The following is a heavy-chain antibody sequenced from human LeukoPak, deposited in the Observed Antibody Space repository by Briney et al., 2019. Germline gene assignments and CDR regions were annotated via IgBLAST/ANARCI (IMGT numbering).Heavy chain of an antibody. CDR2: IYYSEST. CDR3: ARRSSSWFSPNYYYYYMDV. D-gene: IGHD6-13*01. CDR1: GGSISSSSHY. V-gene: IGHV4-39*07. J-gene: IGHJ6*03. Sequence: SETLSLTCTVFGGSISSSSHYWGWIRQPPGKGLEWIGRIGSIYYSESTDYNPSLKSRVTISVDMSKNQFSLRLSSVTAADTAVYYCARRSSSWFSPNYYYYYMDVWGKGTTVTVSS.